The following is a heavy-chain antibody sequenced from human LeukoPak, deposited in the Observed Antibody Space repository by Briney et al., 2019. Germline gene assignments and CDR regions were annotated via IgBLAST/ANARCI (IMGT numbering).Heavy chain of an antibody. CDR3: AKDRSSGGSCYDY. D-gene: IGHD2-15*01. Sequence: GGSLRLSCAASGFTFDDYAMYWVRQAPGKGLEWVSGISWNSGSIGYADSVKGRFTISRDNAKNSLYLQMNSLRAEDTALYYCAKDRSSGGSCYDYWGQGTLVTVSS. J-gene: IGHJ4*02. CDR2: ISWNSGSI. V-gene: IGHV3-9*01. CDR1: GFTFDDYA.